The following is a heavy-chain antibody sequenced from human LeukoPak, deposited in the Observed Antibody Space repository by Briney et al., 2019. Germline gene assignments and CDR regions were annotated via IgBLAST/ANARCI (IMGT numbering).Heavy chain of an antibody. D-gene: IGHD2-21*01. Sequence: GGSLRLSCAASGFTFSTYALHWVRQVPGKGLGYVSAISSIGGTTYYANSVKGRFTISRDNSKNTPYLQMGSLKPEDTAVYYCARVGDNTAFDYWGQGTLVTVSS. V-gene: IGHV3-64*01. CDR2: ISSIGGTT. J-gene: IGHJ4*02. CDR3: ARVGDNTAFDY. CDR1: GFTFSTYA.